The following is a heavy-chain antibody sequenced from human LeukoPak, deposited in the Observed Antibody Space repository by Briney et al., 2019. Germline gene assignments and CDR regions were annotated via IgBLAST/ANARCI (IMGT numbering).Heavy chain of an antibody. CDR2: IYYSGST. V-gene: IGHV4-59*01. Sequence: SETLSLTCTVSGGSISSYYWSWIRQPPGKGLEWIGYIYYSGSTNYNPSLKSRVTISVDTSKNQFSLKLSSVTAADTAVYYCARGKYQLIYLYWYFDLWGRSNLVTVSS. D-gene: IGHD2-2*02. CDR1: GGSISSYY. J-gene: IGHJ2*01. CDR3: ARGKYQLIYLYWYFDL.